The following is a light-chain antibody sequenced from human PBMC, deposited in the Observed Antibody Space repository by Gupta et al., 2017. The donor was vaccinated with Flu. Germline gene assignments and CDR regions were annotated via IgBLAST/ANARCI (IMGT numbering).Light chain of an antibody. J-gene: IGLJ2*01. V-gene: IGLV1-44*01. Sequence: QSALTQPPSASETPGQRVTISCSRGNSNIGTEKVNWYQQLPGTAPKLLIHSNSRRPSGVPDRFSASKSGTTASLAISGLQPEDEADYFCAAWDASHKGVVFGGGTKLTVL. CDR2: SNS. CDR1: NSNIGTEK. CDR3: AAWDASHKGVV.